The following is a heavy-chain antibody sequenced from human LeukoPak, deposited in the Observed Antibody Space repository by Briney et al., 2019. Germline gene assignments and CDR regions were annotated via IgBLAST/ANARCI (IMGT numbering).Heavy chain of an antibody. Sequence: SETLSLTCTVSGGSMNTYYWTWIRQPPGKGLEWIGYIYHSGSTKYNPSLKSRVTISVDTSKNQFSLKLSSVTAADTAVYYCAISPGIAAAGFDYWGQGTLVTVSS. CDR3: AISPGIAAAGFDY. D-gene: IGHD6-13*01. J-gene: IGHJ4*02. CDR2: IYHSGST. CDR1: GGSMNTYY. V-gene: IGHV4-59*12.